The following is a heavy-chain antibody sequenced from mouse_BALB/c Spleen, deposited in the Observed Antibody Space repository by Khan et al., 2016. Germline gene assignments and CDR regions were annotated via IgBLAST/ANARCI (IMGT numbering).Heavy chain of an antibody. CDR3: ARGRGICDY. Sequence: EVQLQESGPGLVKPSQSLSLTCTVTGYSITSDYAWNWIRQFPGNKLECMGYISYSGSTSYNPSLKSRISITRDTSKNQFFLQLNSVTTEDTATYYCARGRGICDYWGQGTTRTVSS. CDR1: GYSITSDYA. J-gene: IGHJ2*01. V-gene: IGHV3-2*02. CDR2: ISYSGST.